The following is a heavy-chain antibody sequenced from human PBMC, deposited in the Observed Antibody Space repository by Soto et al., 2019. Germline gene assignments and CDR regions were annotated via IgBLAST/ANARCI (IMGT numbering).Heavy chain of an antibody. D-gene: IGHD1-20*01. CDR2: ISGSGGST. Sequence: GGSLRLSCAASGFTFSSYAMSWVRQAPGKGLEWVSAISGSGGSTFYADSVKGRFTISRDDAKKMVYLQMNSLRAEDTAVYYCARDNWNTVWGQGTMVTVSS. CDR3: ARDNWNTV. CDR1: GFTFSSYA. V-gene: IGHV3-23*01. J-gene: IGHJ3*01.